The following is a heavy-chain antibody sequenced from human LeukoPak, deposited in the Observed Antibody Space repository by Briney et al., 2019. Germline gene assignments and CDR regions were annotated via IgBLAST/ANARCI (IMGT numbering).Heavy chain of an antibody. J-gene: IGHJ5*02. V-gene: IGHV3-66*03. Sequence: GGSLRLSCAASGFSVSSTYMSWVRQAPGKGLEWVSLIYTSGSTFYADSVMGRFTISRDNSRNTLFLQMNSLRAEDSAVYYCTRDRAGTQSWVEFDLWGQGTLVTVSS. D-gene: IGHD3-10*01. CDR2: IYTSGST. CDR1: GFSVSSTY. CDR3: TRDRAGTQSWVEFDL.